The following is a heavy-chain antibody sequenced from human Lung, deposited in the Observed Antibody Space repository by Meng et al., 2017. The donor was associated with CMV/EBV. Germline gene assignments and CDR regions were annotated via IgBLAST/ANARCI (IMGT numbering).Heavy chain of an antibody. J-gene: IGHJ4*02. CDR1: GFTFSSYA. CDR2: ISYDGTNK. CDR3: ARDQFDY. V-gene: IGHV3-30-3*01. Sequence: SXKISCAASGFTFSSYAMHWVRQAPGKGLEWVAVISYDGTNKYYADSVKGRFTISRDNSKNTLYLQMNSLRAEDTAVCYCARDQFDYWGQVTLVTVSS.